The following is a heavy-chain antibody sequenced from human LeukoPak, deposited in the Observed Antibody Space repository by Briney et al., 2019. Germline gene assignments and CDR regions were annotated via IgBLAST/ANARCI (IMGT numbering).Heavy chain of an antibody. D-gene: IGHD3-10*01. CDR3: ARARTLYYYGSGSYNWFDL. J-gene: IGHJ5*02. Sequence: SETLSLTCAVSGGSYSGYYWSWIRQPPGKGLEWIGEINHSGSTKYNSYLRSGVTIAVDTYRNQFFLKLSSVTAADTAVYYCARARTLYYYGSGSYNWFDLWGQGTLVTVSS. CDR2: INHSGST. V-gene: IGHV4-34*01. CDR1: GGSYSGYY.